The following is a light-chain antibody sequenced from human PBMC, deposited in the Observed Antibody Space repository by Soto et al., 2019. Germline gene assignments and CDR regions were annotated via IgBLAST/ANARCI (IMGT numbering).Light chain of an antibody. CDR3: QQYNGDSYT. J-gene: IGKJ2*01. V-gene: IGKV1-5*01. CDR1: QSVSWW. Sequence: DIQMTQSPSTLSVSVGDRVTITCRASQSVSWWLAWYQQRPGKGPKLLIYDASSLQSGVPSRFSGSESGTEFTLTNSSLQPEDFATYYCQQYNGDSYTFGQGTKLEI. CDR2: DAS.